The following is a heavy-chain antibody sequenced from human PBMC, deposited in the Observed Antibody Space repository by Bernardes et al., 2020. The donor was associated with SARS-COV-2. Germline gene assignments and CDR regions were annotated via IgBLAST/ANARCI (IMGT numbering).Heavy chain of an antibody. Sequence: ASVKVSCKASGYTFTTYGITWLRQAPGQGLEWMGWITNFNGNIKYAQWVQDRVTMTTDTSTTTAYMELRSLKSDDTAVYFCARRSAAGGFPFDSWGQGTLVTVSS. CDR2: ITNFNGNI. V-gene: IGHV1-18*04. D-gene: IGHD6-13*01. CDR1: GYTFTTYG. CDR3: ARRSAAGGFPFDS. J-gene: IGHJ4*02.